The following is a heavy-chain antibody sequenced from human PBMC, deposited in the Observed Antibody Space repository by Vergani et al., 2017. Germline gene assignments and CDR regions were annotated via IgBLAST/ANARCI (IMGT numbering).Heavy chain of an antibody. V-gene: IGHV4-39*07. D-gene: IGHD3-22*01. CDR2: IYYSGST. Sequence: QLQLQESGPGLVKPSETLSLTCTVSGGSISSSSYYWGWIRQPPGKGLELSGSIYYSGSTYYNPSLKSRVTISVDTSKNQFSLKLSSVTAADTAVYYCARGPRITMIVVVIPRNAFDIWGQGTMVTVSS. CDR1: GGSISSSSYY. CDR3: ARGPRITMIVVVIPRNAFDI. J-gene: IGHJ3*02.